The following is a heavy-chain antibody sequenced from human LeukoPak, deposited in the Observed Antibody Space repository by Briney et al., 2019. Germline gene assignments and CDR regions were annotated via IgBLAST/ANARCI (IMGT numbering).Heavy chain of an antibody. D-gene: IGHD6-19*01. CDR2: IYSGGST. Sequence: PGGSLRLSCAASGFTVSSNYMSWVRQAPGKGLEWVSVIYSGGSTYYADSVKGRFTISRDSSKNTLYLQMNSLRVEDTAVYYCATQSEWLGDFDYWGQGTLVTVSS. CDR1: GFTVSSNY. J-gene: IGHJ4*02. V-gene: IGHV3-66*01. CDR3: ATQSEWLGDFDY.